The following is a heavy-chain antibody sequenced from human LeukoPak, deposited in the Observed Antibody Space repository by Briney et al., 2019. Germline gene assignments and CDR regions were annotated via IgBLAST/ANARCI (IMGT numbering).Heavy chain of an antibody. Sequence: SETLSLTCTVSGGSISSYYWSWIRQPPGKGLEWIGFIFYSGTTNYNPSLKSRVTISVDTSKNQFSLKLSSVTAADTGVYYCARGLNNRKSGRRFDVFEIWGQGTMVTVSS. CDR1: GGSISSYY. CDR3: ARGLNNRKSGRRFDVFEI. V-gene: IGHV4-59*01. J-gene: IGHJ3*02. D-gene: IGHD1-14*01. CDR2: IFYSGTT.